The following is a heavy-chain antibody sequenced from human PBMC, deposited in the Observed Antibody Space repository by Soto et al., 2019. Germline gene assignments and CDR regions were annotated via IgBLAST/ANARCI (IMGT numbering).Heavy chain of an antibody. CDR2: ISYDGSNK. CDR3: ARTPYPRYSSSWYYFDY. CDR1: GFTFSSYA. D-gene: IGHD6-13*01. V-gene: IGHV3-30-3*01. J-gene: IGHJ4*02. Sequence: GGSLRLSCAASGFTFSSYAMHWVRQAPGKGLEWVAVISYDGSNKYYADSVKGRFTISRDNSKNTLYLQMNSLRAEDTAVYYCARTPYPRYSSSWYYFDYWGQGTLVTVSS.